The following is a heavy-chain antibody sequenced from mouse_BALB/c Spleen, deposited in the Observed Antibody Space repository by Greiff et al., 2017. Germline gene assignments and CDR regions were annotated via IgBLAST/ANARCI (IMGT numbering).Heavy chain of an antibody. CDR3: AKGNYGPFDY. J-gene: IGHJ2*01. Sequence: DVKLQESGPGLVKPSQSLSLTCTVTGYSITSDYAWNWIRQFPGNKLEWMGYISYSGSTSYNPSLKSRISITRDTSKNQFFLQLNSVTTEDTATYYCAKGNYGPFDYWGQGTTLTVSS. CDR1: GYSITSDYA. V-gene: IGHV3-2*02. CDR2: ISYSGST. D-gene: IGHD1-1*01.